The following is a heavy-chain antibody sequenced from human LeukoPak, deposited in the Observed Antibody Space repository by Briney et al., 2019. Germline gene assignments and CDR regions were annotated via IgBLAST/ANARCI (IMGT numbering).Heavy chain of an antibody. D-gene: IGHD5-18*01. CDR3: AKQLRGGYSYSDY. CDR1: GYSFTSYW. Sequence: GESLKISCKGSGYSFTSYWIGWVRQMPGKGLEWMGIIYPGDSDTRYSPSFQGHVTISADKSINTAYLQWSNLKASDTAIYYCAKQLRGGYSYSDYWGQGTLVTVSS. CDR2: IYPGDSDT. V-gene: IGHV5-51*01. J-gene: IGHJ4*02.